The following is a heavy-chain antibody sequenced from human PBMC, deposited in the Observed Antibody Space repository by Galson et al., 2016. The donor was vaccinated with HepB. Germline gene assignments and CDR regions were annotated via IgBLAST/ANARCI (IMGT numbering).Heavy chain of an antibody. D-gene: IGHD5-12*01. CDR2: IGWNSGII. Sequence: SLRLSCAASGFTYADYAMHWVRQAPGKGLEYVSGIGWNSGIIASADSVKGRFTISRDKPKHSLYLQMDSLRVDDTALYYCAKDRDEFSGYEYWGQGTLVTVFS. CDR1: GFTYADYA. CDR3: AKDRDEFSGYEY. V-gene: IGHV3-9*01. J-gene: IGHJ4*02.